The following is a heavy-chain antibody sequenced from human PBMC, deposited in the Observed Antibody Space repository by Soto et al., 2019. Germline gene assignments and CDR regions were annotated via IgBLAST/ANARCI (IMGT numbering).Heavy chain of an antibody. V-gene: IGHV4-39*01. J-gene: IGHJ5*02. CDR3: ARSVRSSPPDR. Sequence: QLQLQESGPGLVKPSETLSLTCTVSGGSISSSSSYWGWIRQPPGKSLEWIGRIYYSGSTYYNLSLKSRVTISVDTSKNQFSLKLSSVTAADTAVYYCARSVRSSPPDRWGRGTLVTVSS. CDR1: GGSISSSSSY. D-gene: IGHD6-13*01. CDR2: IYYSGST.